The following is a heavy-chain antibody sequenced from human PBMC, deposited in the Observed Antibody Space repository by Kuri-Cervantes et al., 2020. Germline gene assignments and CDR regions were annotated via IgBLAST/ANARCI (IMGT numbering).Heavy chain of an antibody. J-gene: IGHJ5*02. CDR3: ARVSASVAATIWFDP. D-gene: IGHD2-15*01. V-gene: IGHV4-4*02. CDR1: GGSIRSSNW. CDR2: IYHSGST. Sequence: SETLSLTCAVSGGSIRSSNWWSWVRQPPGKGLEWIGEIYHSGSTNYNPSLKSRVTISVDTSKNQFSLKLSSVTAADTAVYYCARVSASVAATIWFDPWGQGTLVTVSS.